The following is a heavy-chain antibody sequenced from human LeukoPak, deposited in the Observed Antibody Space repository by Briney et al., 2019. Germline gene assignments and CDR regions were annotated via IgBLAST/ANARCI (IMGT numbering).Heavy chain of an antibody. Sequence: GGSLRLSCAASGFAVSSNYMSWVRQAPGKGLEWVSVIYSGGSTYYADSVKGRFTISRDNSKNTLYLQMNSLRAEDTAVYYCARDLRTRSDYYYYGVDVWGQGTTVTVSS. CDR2: IYSGGST. D-gene: IGHD1-14*01. CDR3: ARDLRTRSDYYYYGVDV. CDR1: GFAVSSNY. J-gene: IGHJ6*02. V-gene: IGHV3-66*01.